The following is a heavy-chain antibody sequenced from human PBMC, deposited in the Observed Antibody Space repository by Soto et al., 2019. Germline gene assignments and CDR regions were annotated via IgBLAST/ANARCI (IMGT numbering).Heavy chain of an antibody. D-gene: IGHD6-25*01. V-gene: IGHV1-2*02. CDR1: GYSFTGNS. CDR2: INPNNGGT. J-gene: IGHJ4*02. Sequence: QVHLVQSGAEVKKPGASVKVSCKASGYSFTGNSMHWVRQAPGQGLEWMGWINPNNGGTNDAQKFQGRVTMTRDTSISTAYMDLSRLKSDDTAVYYCVMQRGGVVYWGQGTLVTVSS. CDR3: VMQRGGVVY.